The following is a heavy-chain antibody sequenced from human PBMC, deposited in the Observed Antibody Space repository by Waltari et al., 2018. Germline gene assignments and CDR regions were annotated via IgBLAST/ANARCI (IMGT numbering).Heavy chain of an antibody. D-gene: IGHD2-15*01. CDR2: VRGAGRT. J-gene: IGHJ4*02. CDR1: GDSMTISAC. CDR3: ARDRGRGLYLDT. V-gene: IGHV4-4*02. Sequence: QLRLQESGPGLVNPSGTLSLTCAVPGDSMTISACWSWVRQSPGKGLEWIGQVRGAGRTNYSPSFASRLTVSLDTSNQQFSLKLTSATAADTAVYYCARDRGRGLYLDTWGPGTLVTVSP.